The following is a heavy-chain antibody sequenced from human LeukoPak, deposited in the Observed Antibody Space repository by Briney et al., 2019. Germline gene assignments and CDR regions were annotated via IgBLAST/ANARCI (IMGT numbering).Heavy chain of an antibody. CDR3: ARHGAGIAAAGDWFDP. CDR2: IYYSGST. D-gene: IGHD6-13*01. V-gene: IGHV4-39*07. J-gene: IGHJ5*02. Sequence: SETLSLTCTVSGGSISSSSYYWGWIRQPPGKGLEWIGSIYYSGSTYYNPSLKSRVTISVDTSKNQFSLKLSSVTAADTAVYYCARHGAGIAAAGDWFDPWGQGTLVTVSS. CDR1: GGSISSSSYY.